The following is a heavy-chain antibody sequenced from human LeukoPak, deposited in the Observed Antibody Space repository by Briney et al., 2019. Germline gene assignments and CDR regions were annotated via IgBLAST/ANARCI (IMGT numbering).Heavy chain of an antibody. CDR3: ARGGNYVWGSYRH. V-gene: IGHV3-30*04. D-gene: IGHD3-16*02. CDR1: GFTFSTYA. Sequence: PGGSLRLSCSASGFTFSTYAMHWVRQAPGKGLEWVAVISYDGSNKYYAGFVKGRFTISRDNSKNTVYLQMNSLRAEDTAVYYCARGGNYVWGSYRHWGQGTLVTVSS. CDR2: ISYDGSNK. J-gene: IGHJ4*02.